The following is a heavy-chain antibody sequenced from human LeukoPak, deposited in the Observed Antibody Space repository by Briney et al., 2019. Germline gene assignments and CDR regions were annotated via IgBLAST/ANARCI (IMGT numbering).Heavy chain of an antibody. CDR3: ARLVNRSWYFDY. J-gene: IGHJ4*02. D-gene: IGHD1-14*01. CDR1: GGSISSGGYY. CDR2: IYHSGST. Sequence: SETLSLTCTVSGGSISSGGYYWSWIRQPPGKGLEWIGYIYHSGSTYYNPSLKSRVTISVDTSKNQFSLKLSSVTAADTAVYYCARLVNRSWYFDYWGQGTLVTVSS. V-gene: IGHV4-30-2*01.